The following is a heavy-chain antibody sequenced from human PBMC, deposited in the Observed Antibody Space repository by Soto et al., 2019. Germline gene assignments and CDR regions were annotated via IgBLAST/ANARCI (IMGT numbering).Heavy chain of an antibody. D-gene: IGHD2-2*02. V-gene: IGHV1-69*13. J-gene: IGHJ6*02. CDR2: IIPIFGTA. CDR3: AIGYCSSTSCYNNYYYGMDV. CDR1: GGTFSSYA. Sequence: SVKVSCKASGGTFSSYAISWVRQAPGQGLEWMGGIIPIFGTANYAQKFQGRVTITADESTSTAYMELSSLRSEDTAVYYCAIGYCSSTSCYNNYYYGMDVWGQGTTVTVSS.